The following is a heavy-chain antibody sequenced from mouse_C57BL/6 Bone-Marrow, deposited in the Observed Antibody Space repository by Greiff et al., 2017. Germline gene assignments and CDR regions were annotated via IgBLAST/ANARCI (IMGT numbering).Heavy chain of an antibody. CDR2: IHPSDSDT. CDR3: AIWSYDGYYQEYYYAMDY. D-gene: IGHD2-3*01. CDR1: GYTFTSYW. J-gene: IGHJ4*01. Sequence: QVQLQQPGAELVKPGASVKVSCKASGYTFTSYWMHWVKQRPGQGLEWIGRIHPSDSDTNYNQKFKGKATLTVDKSSSTAYMQLSSLTSEDSAVYYCAIWSYDGYYQEYYYAMDYWGQGTSVTVSS. V-gene: IGHV1-74*01.